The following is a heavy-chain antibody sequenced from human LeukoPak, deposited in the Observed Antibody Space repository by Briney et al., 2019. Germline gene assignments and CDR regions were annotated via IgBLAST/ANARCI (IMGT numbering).Heavy chain of an antibody. J-gene: IGHJ4*02. V-gene: IGHV3-23*01. CDR1: DFTFSSYA. CDR3: AKESGFYSNSPPDS. D-gene: IGHD6-13*01. Sequence: GGSLRLSCAASDFTFSSYAMSWVRQAPGKGLEWVSSIFGRGGSTYYAHSVKGRFTISRDNSKNTVYLQMNSLRAEDSAIYYCAKESGFYSNSPPDSWGLGTLVTVSS. CDR2: IFGRGGST.